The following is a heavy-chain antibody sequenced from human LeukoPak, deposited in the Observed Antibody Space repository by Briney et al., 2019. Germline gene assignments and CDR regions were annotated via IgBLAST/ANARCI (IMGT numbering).Heavy chain of an antibody. J-gene: IGHJ5*01. CDR3: ARDQPDTAMVNDS. V-gene: IGHV3-30*04. CDR2: ISYDGSNK. D-gene: IGHD5-18*01. CDR1: GSTFSTSA. Sequence: QPGRSLRPSFAAPGSTFSTSAMRGARQATGKGLEWGAVISYDGSNKYYADSVKGRFTISRANSKSSLYLYMNTLTAKGRAVYYDARDQPDTAMVNDSGGQGALVTVSS.